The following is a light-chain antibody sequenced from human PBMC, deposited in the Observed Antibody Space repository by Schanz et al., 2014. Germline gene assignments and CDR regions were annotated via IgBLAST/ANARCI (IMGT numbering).Light chain of an antibody. CDR2: DAS. Sequence: EVVMTQSPATLSVSPGERATLSCRASQSVSSYLAWYQQKPGQAPRLLIYDASNRATGIPARFSGSGSGTDFALSISSLQSEDIAIYYCHQYHDWWTFGQGTKVEI. CDR3: HQYHDWWT. J-gene: IGKJ1*01. CDR1: QSVSSY. V-gene: IGKV3D-15*01.